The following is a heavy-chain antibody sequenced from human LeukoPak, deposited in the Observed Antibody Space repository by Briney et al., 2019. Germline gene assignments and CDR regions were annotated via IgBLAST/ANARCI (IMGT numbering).Heavy chain of an antibody. CDR3: AGISRRRPGIAVADPMDY. Sequence: SETLSLTCTVSGGSISSSSYYWGWIRQPPGKGLEWIGSIYYSGSTYYNPSLKSRVTISVDTSKNQFSLKLSSVTAADTAVYYCAGISRRRPGIAVADPMDYWGQGTLVTVSS. CDR2: IYYSGST. V-gene: IGHV4-39*07. CDR1: GGSISSSSYY. J-gene: IGHJ4*02. D-gene: IGHD6-19*01.